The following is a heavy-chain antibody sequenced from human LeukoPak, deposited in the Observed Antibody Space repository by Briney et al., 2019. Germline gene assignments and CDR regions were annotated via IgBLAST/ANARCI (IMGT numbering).Heavy chain of an antibody. J-gene: IGHJ3*02. D-gene: IGHD4-11*01. V-gene: IGHV3-9*03. CDR3: ARDPTVTHAFDI. CDR2: ISWNSGSI. CDR1: GFTFDDYA. Sequence: PGRSLRLSCAASGFTFDDYAMHWVRQAPGKGLEWVSGISWNSGSIGYADSVKGRFTISRDNAKDSLYLQMNSLRAEDMALYYCARDPTVTHAFDIWGQGTMVTVSS.